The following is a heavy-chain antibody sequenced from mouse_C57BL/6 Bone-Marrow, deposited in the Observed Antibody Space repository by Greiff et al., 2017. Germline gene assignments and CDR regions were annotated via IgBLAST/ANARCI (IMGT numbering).Heavy chain of an antibody. Sequence: VQQSGAELARPGASVKLSCTASGYTFTSYTMHWVKQRPGQGLEWIGYINPSSGYTKYNQKFTDKATLTADKSSSTSYMQLSILTSEDSAVYYCAREGTTVVAPYYFDYWGQGTTLTVSS. CDR1: GYTFTSYT. J-gene: IGHJ2*01. V-gene: IGHV1-4*01. D-gene: IGHD1-1*01. CDR3: AREGTTVVAPYYFDY. CDR2: INPSSGYT.